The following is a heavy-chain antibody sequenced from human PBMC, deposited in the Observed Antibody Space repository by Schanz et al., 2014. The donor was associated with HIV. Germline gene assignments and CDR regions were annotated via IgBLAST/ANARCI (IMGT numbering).Heavy chain of an antibody. V-gene: IGHV4-34*01. CDR3: ARAGYYYGSGSSFPLAY. D-gene: IGHD3-10*01. J-gene: IGHJ4*02. CDR1: RGSFSGYY. CDR2: ISHSGGT. Sequence: QVLLQQWGAGLMKPSETLSLTCAVQRGSFSGYYWNWIRQPPGKGLEWIGEISHSGGTNYNPSLKSRVTISVDTSKNHFSLNLTSVTAADTAVYYCARAGYYYGSGSSFPLAYWGQGTLVTVSS.